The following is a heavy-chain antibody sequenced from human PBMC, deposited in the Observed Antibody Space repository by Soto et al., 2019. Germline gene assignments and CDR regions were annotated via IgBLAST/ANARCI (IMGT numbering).Heavy chain of an antibody. Sequence: EVQLVESGGGLVKPGGSLRLSCEASGLTFRSNSRNWVPQAPGKGLEWVSSIITTSSYIYYGDSEKGRFTISRDNAKNSLFLQMNSLRAEDTAIYYCAREGDDYGDYKRAFDIWGQGTTVTVSS. V-gene: IGHV3-21*01. CDR2: IITTSSYI. CDR3: AREGDDYGDYKRAFDI. CDR1: GLTFRSNS. J-gene: IGHJ3*02. D-gene: IGHD4-17*01.